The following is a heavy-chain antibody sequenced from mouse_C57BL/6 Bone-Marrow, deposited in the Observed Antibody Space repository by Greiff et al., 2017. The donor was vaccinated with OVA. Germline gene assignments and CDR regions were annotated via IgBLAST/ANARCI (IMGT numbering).Heavy chain of an antibody. CDR3: ARHEGPYDYYSY. V-gene: IGHV5-6*02. J-gene: IGHJ3*01. Sequence: EVMLVESGGDLVKPGGSLKLSCAASGFTFSSYGMSWVRQTPDKRLEWVATISSGGSYTYYPDSVKGRFTISRDNAKKTLYLQMSSLKSEDTAMYYCARHEGPYDYYSYWGQGTLVTVSA. D-gene: IGHD2-4*01. CDR1: GFTFSSYG. CDR2: ISSGGSYT.